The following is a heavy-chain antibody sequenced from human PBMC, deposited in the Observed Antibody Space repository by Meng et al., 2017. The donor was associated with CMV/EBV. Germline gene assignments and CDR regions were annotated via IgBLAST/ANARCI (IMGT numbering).Heavy chain of an antibody. CDR2: ISAYNGNT. J-gene: IGHJ2*01. CDR1: GYTFTRYG. D-gene: IGHD3-10*01. Sequence: VRLLQLGAEVKKPGASVKVSCKTSGYTFTRYGISWVRQAPGQGLEWMGWISAYNGNTNYAQKLQGRVTMTTDTSTSTAYMELRSLRSDDTAVYYCARDPLFGGGGRFDLWGRGTLVTVSS. CDR3: ARDPLFGGGGRFDL. V-gene: IGHV1-18*01.